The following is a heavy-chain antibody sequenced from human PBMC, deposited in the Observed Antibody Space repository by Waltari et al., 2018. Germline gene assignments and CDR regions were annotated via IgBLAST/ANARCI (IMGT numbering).Heavy chain of an antibody. Sequence: EVHLVVLCGGLVQPDWSLGLLCPPSGFTLAVVAIHWGRQAQGKGLEGVSGIGWNSGSIGDAEYVKGRFTIARDNAKNSLYLQMNSLRDEDTALYYCAKALEAAAPDYWGQGTLVTVSS. D-gene: IGHD6-13*01. V-gene: IGHV3-9*01. CDR3: AKALEAAAPDY. CDR2: IGWNSGSI. J-gene: IGHJ4*02. CDR1: GFTLAVVA.